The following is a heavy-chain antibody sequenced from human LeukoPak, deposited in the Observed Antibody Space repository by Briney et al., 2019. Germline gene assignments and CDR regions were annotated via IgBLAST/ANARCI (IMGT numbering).Heavy chain of an antibody. J-gene: IGHJ4*02. V-gene: IGHV3-11*01. Sequence: PGGSLRLSCAASGFTFSDYYMSWLRQGPGKGLEGVSYISSSGSTIYYADSVKGRFTISRDNAKNSLYLQMNSLRAEDTAVYYCARAPTYSSSWYSKPAYFDYLGQGTLGNVSS. CDR2: ISSSGSTI. CDR3: ARAPTYSSSWYSKPAYFDY. D-gene: IGHD6-13*01. CDR1: GFTFSDYY.